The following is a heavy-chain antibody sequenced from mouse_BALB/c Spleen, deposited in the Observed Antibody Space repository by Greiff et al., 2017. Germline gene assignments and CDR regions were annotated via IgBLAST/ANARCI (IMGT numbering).Heavy chain of an antibody. CDR1: GFTFTDYY. J-gene: IGHJ2*01. V-gene: IGHV7-3*02. Sequence: EVQLVESGGGLVQPGGSLRLSCATSGFTFTDYYMSWVRQPPGKALEWLGFIRNKANGYTTEYSASVKGRFTISRDNSQSILYLQMNTLRAEDSATYYCARDEDGNYYFDYWGQGTTLTVSS. D-gene: IGHD2-1*01. CDR3: ARDEDGNYYFDY. CDR2: IRNKANGYTT.